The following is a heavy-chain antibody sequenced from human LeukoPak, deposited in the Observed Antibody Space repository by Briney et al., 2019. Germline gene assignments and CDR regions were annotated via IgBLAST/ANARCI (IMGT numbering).Heavy chain of an antibody. CDR2: IYYSGST. J-gene: IGHJ3*02. CDR3: ARVIVVVPAADAFDI. D-gene: IGHD2-2*01. CDR1: GGSISSYY. V-gene: IGHV4-39*06. Sequence: PSETLSLTCTVSGGSISSYYWCWIRQPPGKGLEWIGSIYYSGSTYYNPSLKSRVTISVDTSKNQFPLKLSSVTAADTAVYYCARVIVVVPAADAFDIWGQGTMVTVSS.